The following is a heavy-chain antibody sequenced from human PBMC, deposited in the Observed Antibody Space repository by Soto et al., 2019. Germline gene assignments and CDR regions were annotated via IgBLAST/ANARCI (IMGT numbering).Heavy chain of an antibody. CDR3: ARKDIVVVVAATPYYYGTDV. J-gene: IGHJ6*02. Sequence: GGSLRLSCAASGFTFSSYAMSWVRQAPGKGLEWVSAISGSGGSTYYADSVKGRFTISRDNSKNTLYLQMNSLRAEDTAVYYCARKDIVVVVAATPYYYGTDVWGQGTTVTVSS. CDR2: ISGSGGST. V-gene: IGHV3-23*01. D-gene: IGHD2-15*01. CDR1: GFTFSSYA.